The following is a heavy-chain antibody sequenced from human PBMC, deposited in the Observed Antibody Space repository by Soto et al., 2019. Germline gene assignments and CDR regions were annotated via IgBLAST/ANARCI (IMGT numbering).Heavy chain of an antibody. CDR1: GFTFSSYG. J-gene: IGHJ4*02. CDR2: ISYDGSNK. D-gene: IGHD2-15*01. V-gene: IGHV3-30*18. Sequence: GGSLRLSCAASGFTFSSYGMHWVRQAPGKGLEWVAVISYDGSNKYYADSVKGRFNISRDNSKNTLYLQMNSLRAEDTAVYYWAKEPPRYCSGGSCSYFDYWGQGTLVTVSS. CDR3: AKEPPRYCSGGSCSYFDY.